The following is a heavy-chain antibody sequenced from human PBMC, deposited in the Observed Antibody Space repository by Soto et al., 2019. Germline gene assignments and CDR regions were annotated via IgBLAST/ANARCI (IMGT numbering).Heavy chain of an antibody. D-gene: IGHD3-3*01. CDR3: ASPPAREDWSGYPIYYYYGMDV. J-gene: IGHJ6*02. V-gene: IGHV1-69*01. Sequence: QVQLVQSGAEVKKPGSSVKVSCKASGGTFSSYAISWVRQAPGQGLEWMGGIIPIFGTANYAQKFQGRVTITADDSTSTAYMELSSLRSEDTAVYYCASPPAREDWSGYPIYYYYGMDVWGQGTTVTVSS. CDR2: IIPIFGTA. CDR1: GGTFSSYA.